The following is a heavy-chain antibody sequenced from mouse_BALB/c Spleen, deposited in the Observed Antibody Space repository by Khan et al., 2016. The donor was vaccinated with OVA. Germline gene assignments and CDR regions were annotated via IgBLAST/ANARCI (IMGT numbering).Heavy chain of an antibody. D-gene: IGHD2-14*01. Sequence: VQLKQSGPGLVAPSQSLSITCTVSGFSLSRYNIHWVRQPPEKGLEWLGMIWGGGGTDYNSTLKSRLSISKDNSKSQVFLKMNSLQTDDTAMYYCARAYYRYDGYYAMDYGGQGTSVTVSS. CDR1: GFSLSRYN. CDR2: IWGGGGT. CDR3: ARAYYRYDGYYAMDY. J-gene: IGHJ4*01. V-gene: IGHV2-6-4*01.